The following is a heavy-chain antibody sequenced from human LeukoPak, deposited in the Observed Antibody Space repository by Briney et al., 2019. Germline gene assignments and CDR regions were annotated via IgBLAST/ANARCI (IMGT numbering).Heavy chain of an antibody. CDR1: GFTFSSYG. D-gene: IGHD3-10*01. V-gene: IGHV3-33*01. Sequence: PGRSLRLSCAASGFTFSSYGMHWVRQAPGKGLEWVAVIWYDGSNKYYADSVKGRFTISRDNSKNTLYLQMNSLRAEDTAVYYCAGDPTSPDVLLWFGEYSTNYYYYGMDVWGQGTTVTVSS. CDR2: IWYDGSNK. CDR3: AGDPTSPDVLLWFGEYSTNYYYYGMDV. J-gene: IGHJ6*02.